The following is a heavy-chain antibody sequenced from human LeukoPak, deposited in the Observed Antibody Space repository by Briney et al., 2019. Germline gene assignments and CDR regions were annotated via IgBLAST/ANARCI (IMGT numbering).Heavy chain of an antibody. CDR2: INPNSGGT. Sequence: ASVKVSCKASGYTFTGYYMHWVRQAPGQGLEWMGWINPNSGGTNYAQKFQGRVTMTRDTSISTAYMELSRLRSDDTAVYYCARDRRKTGTTGIDYWGEGTLVTVSS. J-gene: IGHJ4*02. D-gene: IGHD1-1*01. V-gene: IGHV1-2*02. CDR1: GYTFTGYY. CDR3: ARDRRKTGTTGIDY.